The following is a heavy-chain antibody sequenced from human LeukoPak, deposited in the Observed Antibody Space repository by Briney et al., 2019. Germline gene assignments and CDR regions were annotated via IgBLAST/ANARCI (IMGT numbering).Heavy chain of an antibody. V-gene: IGHV1-69*13. CDR3: ARALGYCSSTSCYPDDY. CDR1: GGTFSSYA. D-gene: IGHD2-2*01. CDR2: IIPIFGTA. Sequence: SVKVSCKASGGTFSSYAISWVRQAPGQRLEWMGGIIPIFGTANYAQKFQGRVTITADESTSTAYMELSSLRSEDTAVYYCARALGYCSSTSCYPDDYWGQGTLVTVSS. J-gene: IGHJ4*02.